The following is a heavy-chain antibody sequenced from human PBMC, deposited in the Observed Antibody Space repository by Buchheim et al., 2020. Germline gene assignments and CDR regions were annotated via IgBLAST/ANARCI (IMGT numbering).Heavy chain of an antibody. CDR2: IKQDGSEK. D-gene: IGHD4-17*01. CDR3: ARVDGDYVAYYYGMDV. V-gene: IGHV3-7*01. CDR1: GFTFSSYW. Sequence: EVQLVESGGGLVQPGGSLRLSCAASGFTFSSYWMSWVRQAPGKGLEWVANIKQDGSEKYYVDSVKGRFTISRDNAKNSLYLQMNSLRAEDTAVYYCARVDGDYVAYYYGMDVWGQGTT. J-gene: IGHJ6*02.